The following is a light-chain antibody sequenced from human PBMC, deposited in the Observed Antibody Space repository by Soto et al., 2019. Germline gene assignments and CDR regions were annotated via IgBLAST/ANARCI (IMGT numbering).Light chain of an antibody. V-gene: IGKV3-20*01. J-gene: IGKJ5*01. CDR3: QQYGSSPPVT. Sequence: EIVLPQSPDTLSLSPGERATLSCRASPSVSSSYLAGYQQKPGQAPRLLIYGASGRATGIPDRFSGSGSGTDFTLTISRLEPEDFALYYCQQYGSSPPVTVGQGTRLEIK. CDR1: PSVSSSY. CDR2: GAS.